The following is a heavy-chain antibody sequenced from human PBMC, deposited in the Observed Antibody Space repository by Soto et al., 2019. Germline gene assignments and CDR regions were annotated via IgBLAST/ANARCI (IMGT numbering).Heavy chain of an antibody. Sequence: GGSLRLSCAASGFTFSNAWMNWVRQAPGKGLDWVGRIKSKTDGGTTDYAAPVKGRFTISRDDSKNTLYLQMNSLKTEDTAVYYCTTGSAYDILTGYYSLDYWGQGTLVTVSS. V-gene: IGHV3-15*07. CDR1: GFTFSNAW. CDR2: IKSKTDGGTT. CDR3: TTGSAYDILTGYYSLDY. J-gene: IGHJ4*02. D-gene: IGHD3-9*01.